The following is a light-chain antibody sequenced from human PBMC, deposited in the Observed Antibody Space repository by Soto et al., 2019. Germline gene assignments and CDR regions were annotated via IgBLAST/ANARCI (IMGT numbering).Light chain of an antibody. Sequence: QLVLTQSSSASASLGSSVKLTCTLSSGHSSYIITWHQQQPGKAPWYLMKLEGSGSYNKGSGVPDRFSGSSSGADRYLTISNLQFEDEADYYCETWDSNNWVFGGGTKLTVL. CDR1: SGHSSYI. J-gene: IGLJ3*02. V-gene: IGLV4-60*02. CDR2: LEGSGSY. CDR3: ETWDSNNWV.